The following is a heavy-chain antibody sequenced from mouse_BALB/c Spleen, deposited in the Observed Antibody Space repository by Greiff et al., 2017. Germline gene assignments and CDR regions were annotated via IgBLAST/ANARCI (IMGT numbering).Heavy chain of an antibody. V-gene: IGHV1-9*01. CDR1: GYNFSNYW. D-gene: IGHD2-4*01. J-gene: IGHJ4*01. CDR2: ILPGNGST. Sequence: HVQLKESGAELMKPGASVKISCKATGYNFSNYWIEWVKQRPGHGLEWIGRILPGNGSTNYNEKFKGKATFTADTSSNTAYMQLSSLTSEDSAVYYCAREGGLRRAMDYWGQGTSVTVSS. CDR3: AREGGLRRAMDY.